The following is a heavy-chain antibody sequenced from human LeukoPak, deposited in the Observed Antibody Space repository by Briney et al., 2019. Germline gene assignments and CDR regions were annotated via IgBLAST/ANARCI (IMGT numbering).Heavy chain of an antibody. J-gene: IGHJ6*03. Sequence: ASVTVSCKASGGTFSSYAISWVRQAPGQGLEWMGGIIPIFGTANYAQKFQGRVTITTDESTSTAYMELSSLRSEDTAVYYCARTPPYYYYMDVWGKGTTVTVSS. CDR1: GGTFSSYA. V-gene: IGHV1-69*05. CDR3: ARTPPYYYYMDV. CDR2: IIPIFGTA. D-gene: IGHD2-15*01.